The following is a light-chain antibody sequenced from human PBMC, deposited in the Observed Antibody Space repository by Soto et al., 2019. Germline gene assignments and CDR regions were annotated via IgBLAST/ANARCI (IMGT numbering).Light chain of an antibody. V-gene: IGLV2-14*03. Sequence: QSALAQPASVSGSPGQSITISCAGTSRDVGAYDFVSWYQQHPDKAPKLMIYEVSNRPSGVSYRFSGSKSVNTATLTISGLQAEDEADYYCSSYTTSSTRVFGTGTKVT. CDR2: EVS. J-gene: IGLJ1*01. CDR1: SRDVGAYDF. CDR3: SSYTTSSTRV.